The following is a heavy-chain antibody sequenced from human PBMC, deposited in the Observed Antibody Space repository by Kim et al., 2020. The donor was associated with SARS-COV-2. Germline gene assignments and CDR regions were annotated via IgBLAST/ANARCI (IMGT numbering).Heavy chain of an antibody. J-gene: IGHJ4*02. Sequence: GGSLRLSCVASGFTFSNYGMHWVRQAPGKGLEWVGIVSYEGRNTYYGGSVKGRFTISRDNSKNRLFLQMNSLKTEDTALYYCVKEAAFTTVVVDYYFDYWGQGTLVTVSS. V-gene: IGHV3-30*18. D-gene: IGHD2-15*01. CDR1: GFTFSNYG. CDR2: VSYEGRNT. CDR3: VKEAAFTTVVVDYYFDY.